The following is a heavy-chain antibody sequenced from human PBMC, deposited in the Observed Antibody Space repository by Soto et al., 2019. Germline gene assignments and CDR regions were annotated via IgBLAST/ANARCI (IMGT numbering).Heavy chain of an antibody. D-gene: IGHD5-18*01. Sequence: PGGSLRLSCAASGFTFSSYGMHWVRQAPGKGLEWVAVIWYDGSNKYYADSVKGRFTISRDNSKNTLYLQMNSLRAEDTAVYYCARGPSGRTAKVPHSRPTKKEFDYWGQGTLVTVSS. CDR1: GFTFSSYG. J-gene: IGHJ4*02. V-gene: IGHV3-33*01. CDR2: IWYDGSNK. CDR3: ARGPSGRTAKVPHSRPTKKEFDY.